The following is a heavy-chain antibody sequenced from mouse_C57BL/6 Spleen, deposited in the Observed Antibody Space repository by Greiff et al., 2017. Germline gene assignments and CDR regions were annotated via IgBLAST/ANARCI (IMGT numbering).Heavy chain of an antibody. CDR1: GFTFSDYG. CDR3: ARDSNYPYWYFDV. CDR2: ISSGSSTL. D-gene: IGHD2-5*01. J-gene: IGHJ1*03. Sequence: EVQRVESGGGLVKPGGSLKLSCAASGFTFSDYGMHWVRQAPEKGLEWVAYISSGSSTLYYADTVKGRFTISRDNAKNTLFLQMTSLRSEDTAMYYCARDSNYPYWYFDVWGTGTTVTVSS. V-gene: IGHV5-17*01.